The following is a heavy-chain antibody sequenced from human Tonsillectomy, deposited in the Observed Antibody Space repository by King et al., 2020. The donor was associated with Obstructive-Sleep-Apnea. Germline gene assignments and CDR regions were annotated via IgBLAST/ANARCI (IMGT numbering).Heavy chain of an antibody. CDR3: ARDVPYDWLVPYYYYGMDV. J-gene: IGHJ6*02. CDR1: GGSISSYS. Sequence: VQLQESGPGLVKPSETLSLTCTVSGGSISSYSWAWIRQPAGEGLEWIGRMFTSGSTNCNPSLKIRVTMSVDTSKNQFSLKLSSVTAADTAVYYCARDVPYDWLVPYYYYGMDVWGQGTTVTVSS. V-gene: IGHV4-4*07. D-gene: IGHD3-9*01. CDR2: MFTSGST.